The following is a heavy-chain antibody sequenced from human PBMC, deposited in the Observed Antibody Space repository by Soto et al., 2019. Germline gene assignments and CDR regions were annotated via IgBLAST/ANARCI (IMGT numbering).Heavy chain of an antibody. V-gene: IGHV3-30*01. J-gene: IGHJ6*02. CDR3: ARDSIDGMDV. Sequence: DSVKGRFTISSDNSKNTMYLQMNSLRAEDTAVYYCARDSIDGMDVWGQGTTVTVSS.